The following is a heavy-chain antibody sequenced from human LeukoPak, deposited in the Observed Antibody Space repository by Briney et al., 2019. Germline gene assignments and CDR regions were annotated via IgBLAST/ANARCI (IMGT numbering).Heavy chain of an antibody. CDR1: GFTFDDYG. D-gene: IGHD6-19*01. CDR3: ARGYRSGWTGFDY. CDR2: INWNGGST. V-gene: IGHV3-20*04. J-gene: IGHJ4*02. Sequence: GGSLRLSCAASGFTFDDYGMSWVRQAPGKGLEWVSGINWNGGSTAYADSVKGRVTISIVNAKESLYLQMNGLRAEDTALYYCARGYRSGWTGFDYWGQGTLVTVSS.